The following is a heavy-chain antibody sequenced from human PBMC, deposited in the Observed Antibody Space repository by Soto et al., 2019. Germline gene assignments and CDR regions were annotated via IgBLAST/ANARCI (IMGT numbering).Heavy chain of an antibody. V-gene: IGHV1-69*13. J-gene: IGHJ6*02. CDR1: GGTFSSYA. CDR2: IIPIFGTA. CDR3: ARGKLTVTTMRLESNYYYYYGMDV. D-gene: IGHD4-4*01. Sequence: GASVKVSCKASGGTFSSYAISWVRQAPGQGLEWMGGIIPIFGTANYAQKFQGRVTITADESTSTAYMELSSLRSEDTAVYYCARGKLTVTTMRLESNYYYYYGMDVWGQGTTVTVSS.